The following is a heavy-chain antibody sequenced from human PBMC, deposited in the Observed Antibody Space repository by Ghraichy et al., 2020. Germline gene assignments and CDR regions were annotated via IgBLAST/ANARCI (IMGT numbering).Heavy chain of an antibody. CDR2: ISGSGGST. D-gene: IGHD6-19*01. CDR3: AKDAVGYSSGWYKFGFDP. V-gene: IGHV3-23*01. J-gene: IGHJ5*02. CDR1: GFTFSSYA. Sequence: GSLRLSCAASGFTFSSYAMSWVRQAPGKGLEWVSAISGSGGSTYYADSVKGRFTISRDNSKNTLYLQMNSLRAEDTAVYYCAKDAVGYSSGWYKFGFDPWGQGTLVTVSS.